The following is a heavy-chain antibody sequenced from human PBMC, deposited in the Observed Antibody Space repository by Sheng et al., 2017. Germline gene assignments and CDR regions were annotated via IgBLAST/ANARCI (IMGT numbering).Heavy chain of an antibody. J-gene: IGHJ6*02. D-gene: IGHD2-15*01. V-gene: IGHV1-69*13. CDR2: IIPIFGTA. Sequence: QVQLVQSGAEVKKPGSSVKVSCKASGGTFSSYAISWVRQAPGQGLEWMGGIIPIFGTANYAQKFQGRVTITADESTSTAYMVLSSLRSEDTAVYYCARSCSGGSCFSMVATAPDVWGQGTTGHRLL. CDR3: ARSCSGGSCFSMVATAPDV. CDR1: GGTFSSYA.